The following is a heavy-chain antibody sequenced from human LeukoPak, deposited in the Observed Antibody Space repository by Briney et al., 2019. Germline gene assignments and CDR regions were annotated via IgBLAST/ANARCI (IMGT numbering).Heavy chain of an antibody. Sequence: SETLSLTCTVSGGSISSYYWSWIRQPAGKGLEWIGRIYTSGSTNYNPSLKSRVTISVDTSKNQFSLKLSSVTAADTAVYYCARDVNAAAGTLSPKWVFDPGGQGTLVTVSS. CDR2: IYTSGST. V-gene: IGHV4-4*07. CDR1: GGSISSYY. J-gene: IGHJ5*02. D-gene: IGHD6-13*01. CDR3: ARDVNAAAGTLSPKWVFDP.